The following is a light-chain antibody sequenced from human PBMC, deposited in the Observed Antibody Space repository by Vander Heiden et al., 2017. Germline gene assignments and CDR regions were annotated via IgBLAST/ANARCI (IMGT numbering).Light chain of an antibody. CDR1: QSGLYSSNNKNY. Sequence: DIIMTQSPDSLAVSLGERATFNSKSSQSGLYSSNNKNYLAWYQQKPGQPPKLLIYWASTRESGVPDRFSGSGSGTDFTLTISSLQAEDVAVYYCQQYYSSPQTFGQGTKLEIK. CDR2: WAS. CDR3: QQYYSSPQT. V-gene: IGKV4-1*01. J-gene: IGKJ2*01.